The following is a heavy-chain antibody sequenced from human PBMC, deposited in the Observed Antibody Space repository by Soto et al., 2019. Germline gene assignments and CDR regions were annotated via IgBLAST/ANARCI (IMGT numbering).Heavy chain of an antibody. CDR2: ISWDGGST. V-gene: IGHV3-43*01. CDR3: AKGAAAGTLDYGMDV. J-gene: IGHJ6*02. CDR1: GFTFDDYT. D-gene: IGHD6-13*01. Sequence: EVQLVESGGVVVQPGGSLRLSCAASGFTFDDYTMHWVRQAPGKGLEWVSLISWDGGSTYYADSVKGRFTISRDNSKNSLYLQMHSLRTEDTALYYCAKGAAAGTLDYGMDVWGQGTTVTVSS.